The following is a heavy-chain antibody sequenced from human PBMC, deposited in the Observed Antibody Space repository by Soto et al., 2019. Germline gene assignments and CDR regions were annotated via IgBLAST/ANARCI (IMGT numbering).Heavy chain of an antibody. Sequence: QVQLVQSGAEVQKPGSSVKVSCKASGGTFGSYAISWVRQAPGQGLEWMGGIIPIPGTANYAQKFQGRVTIAADESTSTAYMELSSQRSEDTAVYYCARSQGSSTSLEIYYYYYYGMDVWGQGTTVTVSS. CDR1: GGTFGSYA. CDR2: IIPIPGTA. CDR3: ARSQGSSTSLEIYYYYYYGMDV. V-gene: IGHV1-69*01. J-gene: IGHJ6*02. D-gene: IGHD2-2*01.